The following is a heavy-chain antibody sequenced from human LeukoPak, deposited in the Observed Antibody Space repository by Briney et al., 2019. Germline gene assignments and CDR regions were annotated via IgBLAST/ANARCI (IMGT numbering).Heavy chain of an antibody. CDR1: GFTFTSSA. J-gene: IGHJ4*02. D-gene: IGHD3-10*01. Sequence: GASVKVSCKASGFTFTSSAVQWVRQARGQRLEWIGWIVVGSGNTNYAQKFQERVTITRDMSTSTAYMELSSLRSEDTAVYYCARGSPPAARATMVRGVIRPFDYWGQGTLVTVSS. CDR2: IVVGSGNT. V-gene: IGHV1-58*01. CDR3: ARGSPPAARATMVRGVIRPFDY.